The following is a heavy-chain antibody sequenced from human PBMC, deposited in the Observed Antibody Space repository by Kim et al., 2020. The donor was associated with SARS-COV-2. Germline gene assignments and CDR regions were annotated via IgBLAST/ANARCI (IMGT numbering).Heavy chain of an antibody. Sequence: GGSLRLSCTASGFMFSSYEMNWVRQAPGKGLEWFSYISGSGSVRSYADSVKGRFTISRDNAKYSVYLQMNSLRAEDSAVYYCTRDCGGDCHWFDPWGQGTLVTVSS. V-gene: IGHV3-48*03. CDR2: ISGSGSVR. D-gene: IGHD2-21*02. CDR3: TRDCGGDCHWFDP. CDR1: GFMFSSYE. J-gene: IGHJ5*02.